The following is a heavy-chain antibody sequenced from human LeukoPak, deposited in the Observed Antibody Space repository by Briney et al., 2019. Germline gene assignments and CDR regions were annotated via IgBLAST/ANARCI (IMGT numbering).Heavy chain of an antibody. V-gene: IGHV3-9*01. CDR3: AKDSEPADWQQLATPFDY. D-gene: IGHD6-13*01. CDR2: ISWNSGSI. CDR1: GFTFDDYA. Sequence: SGGSLRLSCAASGFTFDDYAMHWVRQAPGKGLEWVSGISWNSGSIGYADSVKGRFTISRDNAKNSLYLQMNSLRAEDTALYYCAKDSEPADWQQLATPFDYWGQGTLVTVSS. J-gene: IGHJ4*02.